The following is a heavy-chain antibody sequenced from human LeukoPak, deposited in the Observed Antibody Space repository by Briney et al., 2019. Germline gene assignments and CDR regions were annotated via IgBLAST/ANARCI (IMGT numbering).Heavy chain of an antibody. CDR2: ISGSGGST. Sequence: QTGGSLRLSCAASGFTFSSYAMSWVRQAPGKGLEWVSAISGSGGSTYYADSVKGRFTISRDNSKNTLYLQMNSLRAEDTAVYYCAKDRGLSIAVAGTGYWGQGTLVTVSS. CDR3: AKDRGLSIAVAGTGY. CDR1: GFTFSSYA. V-gene: IGHV3-23*01. D-gene: IGHD6-19*01. J-gene: IGHJ4*02.